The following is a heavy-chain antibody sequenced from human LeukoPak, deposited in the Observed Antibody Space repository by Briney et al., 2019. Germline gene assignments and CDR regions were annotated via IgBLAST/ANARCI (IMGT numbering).Heavy chain of an antibody. CDR3: ARETKIDY. CDR1: GFTFSTYA. J-gene: IGHJ4*02. D-gene: IGHD1-7*01. Sequence: PGGSLRLSCEATGFTFSTYAMTWVRQVPGKGLEWVSRMIISGGSTYYAASVTGRFTIFRDNSKNTVYMEMTRLRVEDTALYYCARETKIDYWGQGALVTVSS. V-gene: IGHV3-23*01. CDR2: MIISGGST.